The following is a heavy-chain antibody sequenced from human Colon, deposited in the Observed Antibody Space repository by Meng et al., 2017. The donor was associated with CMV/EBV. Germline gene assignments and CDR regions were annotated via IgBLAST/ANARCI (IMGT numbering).Heavy chain of an antibody. CDR1: GDPFTNYG. D-gene: IGHD1-26*01. J-gene: IGHJ1*01. Sequence: QVQLWQVGSEVKKPGASVKVSCKASGDPFTNYGISWLRQAPGQGLEWMGWISAYTGDTYYAQKFQGRVTMTTDTSTSTAYMELRSLRSDDTAVYYCVRESQSGSYIYLQHWGQGTLVTASS. V-gene: IGHV1-18*01. CDR3: VRESQSGSYIYLQH. CDR2: ISAYTGDT.